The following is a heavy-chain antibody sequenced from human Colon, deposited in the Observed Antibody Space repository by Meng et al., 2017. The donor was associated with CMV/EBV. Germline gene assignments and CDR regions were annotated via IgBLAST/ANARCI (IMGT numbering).Heavy chain of an antibody. J-gene: IGHJ4*02. V-gene: IGHV3-30*19. Sequence: GGSLRLSCAASGFTFSSYGMHWVRQAPGKGLEWVALISFDGRSKYYADSVKGRFTVSRDNSKNTLFLQMNSLRVEDTAVYYCARVGDYPGGYFDYWGQGTLVTVSS. D-gene: IGHD4-17*01. CDR1: GFTFSSYG. CDR3: ARVGDYPGGYFDY. CDR2: ISFDGRSK.